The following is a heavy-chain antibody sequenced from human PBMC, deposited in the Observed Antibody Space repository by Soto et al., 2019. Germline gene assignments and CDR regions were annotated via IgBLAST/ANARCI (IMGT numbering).Heavy chain of an antibody. V-gene: IGHV3-48*04. D-gene: IGHD2-15*01. CDR3: ARGRCNGGSCYWFDP. Sequence: GGSLRLPCAASGFTFSSHNSNWVSKAPGKGLEWVSYISSSSRSTSYADSVKGRFTISRDNAKNTLYLQMNSLRAEDTAVYYCARGRCNGGSCYWFDPWGQGILVSVSS. J-gene: IGHJ5*02. CDR2: ISSSSRST. CDR1: GFTFSSHN.